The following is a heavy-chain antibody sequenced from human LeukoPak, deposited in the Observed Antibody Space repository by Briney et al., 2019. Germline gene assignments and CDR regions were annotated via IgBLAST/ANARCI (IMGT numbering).Heavy chain of an antibody. CDR1: GLALSIYA. CDR2: MRVAMIT. V-gene: IGHV3-23*01. D-gene: IGHD3-3*01. CDR3: ADYGVSGVRNNFY. J-gene: IGHJ4*02. Sequence: PGGSLRLSRAASGLALSIYAMNGVRDPPGEGGEGGSTMRVAMITFYADSGKGRFTLSRDNYRNTVYLQMTSLRADDTAVYYCADYGVSGVRNNFYWGQGTLVTVSS.